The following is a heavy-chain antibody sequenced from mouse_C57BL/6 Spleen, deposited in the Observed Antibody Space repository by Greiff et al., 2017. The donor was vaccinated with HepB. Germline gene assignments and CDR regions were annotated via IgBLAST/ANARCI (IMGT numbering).Heavy chain of an antibody. J-gene: IGHJ3*01. Sequence: VKLVESGAELARPGASVKLSCKASGYTFTSYGISWVKQRTGQGLEWIGEIYPRSGNTYYNEKFKGKATLTADKSSSTAYMELRSLTSEDSAVYFCARQDSSGASAWFAYWGQGTLVTVSA. CDR2: IYPRSGNT. D-gene: IGHD3-2*02. CDR1: GYTFTSYG. CDR3: ARQDSSGASAWFAY. V-gene: IGHV1-81*01.